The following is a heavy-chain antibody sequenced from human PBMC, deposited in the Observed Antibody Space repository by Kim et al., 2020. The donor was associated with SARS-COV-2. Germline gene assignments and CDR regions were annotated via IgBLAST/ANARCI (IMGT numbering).Heavy chain of an antibody. J-gene: IGHJ4*02. D-gene: IGHD3-3*01. V-gene: IGHV3-64*01. CDR3: ASSATGVINGPLAY. Sequence: ANSVWGRFTISRDNSKNTLYLQMDSLRSEDMAVYYCASSATGVINGPLAYWGQGALVTVSS.